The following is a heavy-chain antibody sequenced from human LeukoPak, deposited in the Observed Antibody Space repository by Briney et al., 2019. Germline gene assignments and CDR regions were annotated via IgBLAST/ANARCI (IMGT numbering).Heavy chain of an antibody. Sequence: GGSLRLSCAASGFTFDDYGMSWVRQAPGKGLEWVSGINWNGGSTGYADSVKGRFTISRDNDKNSLYLQMNSMRAEDTALYYCSRSPRGIVVRPAAIPNYLDHWGQGTLVTGSS. CDR2: INWNGGST. D-gene: IGHD2-2*02. J-gene: IGHJ4*01. V-gene: IGHV3-20*04. CDR1: GFTFDDYG. CDR3: SRSPRGIVVRPAAIPNYLDH.